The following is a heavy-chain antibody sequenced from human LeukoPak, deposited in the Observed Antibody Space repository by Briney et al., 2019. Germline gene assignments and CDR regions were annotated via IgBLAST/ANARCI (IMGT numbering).Heavy chain of an antibody. J-gene: IGHJ4*02. V-gene: IGHV3-30-3*01. Sequence: GGSLRLSCAASGFTFSSYAMHWVRQAPGKGLEWVAVISYDGSNKYYADSVKGRFTISRDNSKNTLYLQMNSLRAEDTAVYYCARDGPRYSTEARWYYFDYWGQGTLVTVSS. D-gene: IGHD6-13*01. CDR2: ISYDGSNK. CDR1: GFTFSSYA. CDR3: ARDGPRYSTEARWYYFDY.